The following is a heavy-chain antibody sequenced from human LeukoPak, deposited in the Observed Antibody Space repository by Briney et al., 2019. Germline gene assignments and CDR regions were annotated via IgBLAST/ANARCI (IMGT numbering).Heavy chain of an antibody. D-gene: IGHD3-10*01. V-gene: IGHV3-30*18. CDR3: AKDGVTMVRGVISRFDY. Sequence: PGRSLRLSCAASGFTFSSYGMHWVRQAPGKGLEWVAVISYDGSNKYYADSVKGRFTISRDNSKNALYLQMNSLRAEDTAVYYCAKDGVTMVRGVISRFDYWGQGTLVTVSS. CDR2: ISYDGSNK. J-gene: IGHJ4*02. CDR1: GFTFSSYG.